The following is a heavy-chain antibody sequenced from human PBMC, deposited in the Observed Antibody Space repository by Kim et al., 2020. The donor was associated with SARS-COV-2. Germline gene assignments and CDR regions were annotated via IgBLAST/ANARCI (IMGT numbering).Heavy chain of an antibody. J-gene: IGHJ5*02. CDR3: ARDPGYCSSTSCSYRNNWFDT. Sequence: ASVKVSCKASGYTLTSYAMNWVRQAPGQGLEWMGWINTNTGNPTYAQGFTGRFVFSLDTSVSTAYLQISSLKAEDTAVYYCARDPGYCSSTSCSYRNNWFDTWGQGTLVTVSA. D-gene: IGHD2-2*01. CDR1: GYTLTSYA. V-gene: IGHV7-4-1*02. CDR2: INTNTGNP.